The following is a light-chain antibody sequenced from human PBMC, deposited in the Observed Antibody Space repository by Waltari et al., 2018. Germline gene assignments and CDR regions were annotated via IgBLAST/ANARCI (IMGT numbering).Light chain of an antibody. CDR1: QSVSSIY. V-gene: IGKV3-20*01. CDR3: QQYVSSPLT. J-gene: IGKJ4*01. CDR2: GAS. Sequence: EIVLTQSPGPLSLSPGERATLSCRASQSVSSIYLAWYQQKPGQTPRLLIYGASSRATGIPDRFSGSGSGTDFTLTISRLEPEDSAVYYCQQYVSSPLTFGGGTKVEIK.